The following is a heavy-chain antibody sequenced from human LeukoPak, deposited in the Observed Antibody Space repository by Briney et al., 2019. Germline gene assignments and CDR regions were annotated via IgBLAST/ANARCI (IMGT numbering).Heavy chain of an antibody. D-gene: IGHD5-18*01. V-gene: IGHV1-18*01. Sequence: ASVKVSCKASGYTFTNYGINWVRQAPGQGLEYMGWISANNGNTNYAQKFQGRVTMTIDTSTSTAYMELKSLRSDDTAVYYCARGSYSYGPYYYGMDVWGQGTTVTVSS. CDR3: ARGSYSYGPYYYGMDV. CDR1: GYTFTNYG. J-gene: IGHJ6*02. CDR2: ISANNGNT.